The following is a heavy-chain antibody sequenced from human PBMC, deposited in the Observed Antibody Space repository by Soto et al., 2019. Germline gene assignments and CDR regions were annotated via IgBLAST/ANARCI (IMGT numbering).Heavy chain of an antibody. Sequence: QVQLVQSGAEVKKPGASVKVSCKASGITYTTYAIHWVRQAPGQGLEWMGWINTGNGNTRYSQRFQGRVTITTDTSASTASMDLSSLTSEDTAVYYCARAISGYVTGGQGTLITVSS. D-gene: IGHD5-12*01. J-gene: IGHJ4*02. CDR3: ARAISGYVT. V-gene: IGHV1-3*04. CDR2: INTGNGNT. CDR1: GITYTTYA.